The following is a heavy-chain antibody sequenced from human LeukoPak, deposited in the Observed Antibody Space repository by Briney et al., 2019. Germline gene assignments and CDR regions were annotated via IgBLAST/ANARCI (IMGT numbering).Heavy chain of an antibody. CDR3: ARPNYYMKDAFDI. J-gene: IGHJ3*02. Sequence: PGGSLRLSCAASGLTVSNNYMSWVRQAPGKGLEWVSVIYSGGGTYYADSVKGRFTISRDNSKNTLFLQMNSLRVEDTAVYYCARPNYYMKDAFDIWGQGTMVTVSS. CDR1: GLTVSNNY. D-gene: IGHD3-22*01. CDR2: IYSGGGT. V-gene: IGHV3-53*01.